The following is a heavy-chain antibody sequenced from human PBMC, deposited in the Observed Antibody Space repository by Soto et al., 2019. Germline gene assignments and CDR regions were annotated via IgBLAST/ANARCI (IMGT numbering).Heavy chain of an antibody. CDR3: ARVAAAKKSYYYYGMDV. CDR1: GFTFSSYG. CDR2: IWYDGSNK. D-gene: IGHD2-15*01. V-gene: IGHV3-33*01. Sequence: PGGSLRLSCAASGFTFSSYGMHWVRQAPGKGLEWVAVIWYDGSNKYYADSVKGRFTISRDNSKNTLYLQMNSLRAEDTAVYYCARVAAAKKSYYYYGMDVWGQGTTVTVSS. J-gene: IGHJ6*02.